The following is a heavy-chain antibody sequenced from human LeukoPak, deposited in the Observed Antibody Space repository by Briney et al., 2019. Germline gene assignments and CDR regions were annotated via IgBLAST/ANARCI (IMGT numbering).Heavy chain of an antibody. CDR3: ARRAGAYSHPYDY. D-gene: IGHD4/OR15-4a*01. J-gene: IGHJ4*02. CDR2: ISGSGGNT. V-gene: IGHV3-23*01. CDR1: GFTFSSHG. Sequence: GGSLRLSCAAAGFTFSSHGMNWVRQAPGKGLEWVSGISGSGGNTYYADSVEGRFTISRDNSKNTLYLQMNSLRAEDTAVYYCARRAGAYSHPYDYWGQGTLVTVSS.